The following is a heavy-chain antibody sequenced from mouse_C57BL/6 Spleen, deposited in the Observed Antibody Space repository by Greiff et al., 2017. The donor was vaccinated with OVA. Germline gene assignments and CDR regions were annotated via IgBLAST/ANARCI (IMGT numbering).Heavy chain of an antibody. V-gene: IGHV1-26*01. CDR2: INPNNGGT. CDR1: GYTFTDYY. CDR3: ARRGYRSQRYFDY. Sequence: EVQLQQSGPELVKPGASVKISCKASGYTFTDYYMNWVKQSHGKSLEWIGDINPNNGGTSYNQKFKGKATLTVDKSSSTAYMELRSLTSEDSAVYYCARRGYRSQRYFDYWGQGTTLTVSS. J-gene: IGHJ2*01. D-gene: IGHD2-14*01.